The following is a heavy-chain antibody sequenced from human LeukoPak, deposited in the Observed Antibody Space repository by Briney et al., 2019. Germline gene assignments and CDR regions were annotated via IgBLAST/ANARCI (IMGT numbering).Heavy chain of an antibody. Sequence: PSGTLSLACGVSGGSISNTNWWTWVRQPPGKGLEWIGEVNLQGSTYYNPPLKSRVAISVDKSENHISLKLTSVTAADTAVYYCAREGGPYRPLDYSGQGTLVTVAS. J-gene: IGHJ4*02. V-gene: IGHV4-4*02. CDR3: AREGGPYRPLDY. CDR2: VNLQGST. CDR1: GGSISNTNW.